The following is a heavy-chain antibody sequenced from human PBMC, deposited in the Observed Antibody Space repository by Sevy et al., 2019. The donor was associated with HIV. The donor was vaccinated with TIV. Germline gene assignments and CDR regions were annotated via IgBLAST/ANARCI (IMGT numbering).Heavy chain of an antibody. V-gene: IGHV3-23*01. Sequence: GGSLRLSCAASGFIFSTYSMHWVRQAPGKGLEWVSAISASGDTTYYADSVKGRFTISRDKSESTLYLQMNSLRAEDTAIYYCTNHYDTGGRLDYFDYWGQGTLVTVSS. CDR3: TNHYDTGGRLDYFDY. CDR1: GFIFSTYS. D-gene: IGHD3-22*01. CDR2: ISASGDTT. J-gene: IGHJ4*02.